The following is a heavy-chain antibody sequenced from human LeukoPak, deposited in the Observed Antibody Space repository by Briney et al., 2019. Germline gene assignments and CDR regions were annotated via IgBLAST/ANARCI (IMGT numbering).Heavy chain of an antibody. J-gene: IGHJ4*02. Sequence: ASVKVSCKASGYTFTGYYMHWVRQAPGQGLEWMGWINPNSGGTNYAQKFQGRVTMTRDKSISTAYMELSRLRSDDTAVYYCARDGKQWLVRAHFDYWGQGTLVTVSS. V-gene: IGHV1-2*02. CDR1: GYTFTGYY. CDR2: INPNSGGT. CDR3: ARDGKQWLVRAHFDY. D-gene: IGHD6-19*01.